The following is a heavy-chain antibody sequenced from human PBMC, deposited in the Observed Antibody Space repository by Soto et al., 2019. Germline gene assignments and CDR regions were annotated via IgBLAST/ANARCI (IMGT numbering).Heavy chain of an antibody. CDR3: ARSSRSYFDY. J-gene: IGHJ4*02. CDR2: IYDSGST. CDR1: GGSISRSGYF. V-gene: IGHV4-31*03. Sequence: PSETLSLTCTVSGGSISRSGYFWSWIRQHPGKGLEWIGYIYDSGSTYYNPSLKSRASLSVDTSKNQFSLNLTSVTAADTAMYYCARSSRSYFDYWGQGTLVTVSS.